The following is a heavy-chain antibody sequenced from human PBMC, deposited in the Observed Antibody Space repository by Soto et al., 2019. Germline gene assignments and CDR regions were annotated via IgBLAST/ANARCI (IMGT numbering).Heavy chain of an antibody. CDR1: GGSISSYY. CDR2: IYYSGST. Sequence: KTSETLSLTCTVSGGSISSYYWSWIRQPPGKGLEWIGYIYYSGSTNYNPSLKSRVTISVDTSKNQFSLKLSSVTAADTAVYYCARATTYYDFWSGAWGMDVWGQGTTVTVSS. D-gene: IGHD3-3*01. V-gene: IGHV4-59*01. J-gene: IGHJ6*02. CDR3: ARATTYYDFWSGAWGMDV.